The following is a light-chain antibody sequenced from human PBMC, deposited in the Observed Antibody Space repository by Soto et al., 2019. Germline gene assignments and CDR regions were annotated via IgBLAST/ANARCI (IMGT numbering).Light chain of an antibody. CDR1: QSFRGL. V-gene: IGKV3-11*01. CDR3: QQRSSWPPVFT. J-gene: IGKJ5*01. Sequence: EVVLTQSPVTLSLSPWERATLSCSASQSFRGLLAWYQQKPGQAPRLLIYDAYNRATGIPARFSGSGSGTDFTLIISSLEPEDSAIYYCQQRSSWPPVFTFGQGTRLEIK. CDR2: DAY.